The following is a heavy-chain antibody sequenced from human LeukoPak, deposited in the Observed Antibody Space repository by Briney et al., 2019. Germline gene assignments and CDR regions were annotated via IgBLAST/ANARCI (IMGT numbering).Heavy chain of an antibody. Sequence: KPSETLSLTCTVSGGSISSSSYYWDWIRQPPGKGLEWIGSIYYSGSTYYNPSLKSRVTISVDTSKNQFSLKLSSVTAADTAVYYCARQLMITFGGVIVSGFDYWGQGTLVTVSS. V-gene: IGHV4-39*01. CDR3: ARQLMITFGGVIVSGFDY. D-gene: IGHD3-16*02. CDR1: GGSISSSSYY. CDR2: IYYSGST. J-gene: IGHJ4*02.